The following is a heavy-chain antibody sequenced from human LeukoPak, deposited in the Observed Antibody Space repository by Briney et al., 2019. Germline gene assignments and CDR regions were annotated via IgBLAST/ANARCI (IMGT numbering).Heavy chain of an antibody. Sequence: PGGSLRLSCAASGFTFSSYAMSWVRQAPGKGLEWVPAISGSGGSTYYADSVKGRFTISRDNAKNSLYLQMNSLRAEDTAVYYCARLGATSYYFDYWGQGTLVTVSS. CDR2: ISGSGGST. J-gene: IGHJ4*02. D-gene: IGHD1-26*01. V-gene: IGHV3-23*01. CDR3: ARLGATSYYFDY. CDR1: GFTFSSYA.